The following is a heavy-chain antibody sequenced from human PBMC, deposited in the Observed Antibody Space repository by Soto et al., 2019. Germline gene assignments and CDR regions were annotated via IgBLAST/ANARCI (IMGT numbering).Heavy chain of an antibody. J-gene: IGHJ3*02. V-gene: IGHV3-23*01. CDR2: ISGSGGST. Sequence: GGSLRLSCAASGFTFSSYAMSWVRQAPGKGLEWVSAISGSGGSTYYADSVKGRFTISRDNSKNTLYLQMNSLRAEDTAVYYCAKGSDSSGWYGDAFDIWGQGTTVTVSS. CDR3: AKGSDSSGWYGDAFDI. CDR1: GFTFSSYA. D-gene: IGHD6-19*01.